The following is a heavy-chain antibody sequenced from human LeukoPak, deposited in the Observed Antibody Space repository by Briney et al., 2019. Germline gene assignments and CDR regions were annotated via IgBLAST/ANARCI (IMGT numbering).Heavy chain of an antibody. CDR1: GFTFSSYA. Sequence: GGSLRLSCAASGFTFSSYAMSWVRQAPGKGLEWVSAISGSGGSTYYADSVKGRFTISRDNSKNTLYLQMNSLRAEDTAVYYCAKGGPYCGGDCYSTYFDYWGQGTLVTVSS. D-gene: IGHD2-21*01. V-gene: IGHV3-23*01. CDR3: AKGGPYCGGDCYSTYFDY. J-gene: IGHJ4*02. CDR2: ISGSGGST.